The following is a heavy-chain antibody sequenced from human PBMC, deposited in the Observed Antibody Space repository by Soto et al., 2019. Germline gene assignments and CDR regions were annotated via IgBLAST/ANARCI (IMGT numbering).Heavy chain of an antibody. J-gene: IGHJ4*02. CDR3: ARDGGSYYLDY. CDR1: GYTFTSYA. Sequence: ASVKVSCKASGYTFTSYAMHWVRQAPGQRLEWMGWINAGNGNTKYSQKFQGRVTITRDTSASTAYMELGSLRAEDMAVYYCARDGGSYYLDYWGQGTLVTVSS. V-gene: IGHV1-3*03. CDR2: INAGNGNT. D-gene: IGHD1-26*01.